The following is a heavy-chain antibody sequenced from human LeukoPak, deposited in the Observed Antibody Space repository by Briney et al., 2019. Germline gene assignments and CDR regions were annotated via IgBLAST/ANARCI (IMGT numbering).Heavy chain of an antibody. CDR3: ARDGEPILTGNYNWFDP. CDR1: GGSISSYY. D-gene: IGHD3-9*01. Sequence: SETLSLTCTVSGGSISSYYWSWIRQPAGKGLEWIGRIYTSGSTNYNPSPKSRVTMSVDTSKNQFSLKLSSVTAADTAVYYCARDGEPILTGNYNWFDPWGQGTLVTVSS. V-gene: IGHV4-4*07. J-gene: IGHJ5*02. CDR2: IYTSGST.